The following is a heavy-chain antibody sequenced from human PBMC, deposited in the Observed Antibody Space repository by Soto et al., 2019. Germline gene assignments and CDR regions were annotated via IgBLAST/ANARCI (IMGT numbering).Heavy chain of an antibody. D-gene: IGHD4-17*01. CDR3: ARDSVYYGDYELNYFDY. CDR1: GFTFSDYY. CDR2: ISSSSSYT. V-gene: IGHV3-11*05. J-gene: IGHJ4*02. Sequence: PGGSLRLSCTASGFTFSDYYMIWIRQAPGKGLEWVSYISSSSSYTNYADSVKGRFTISRDNAKNSLYLQMNSLRAEDTAVYYCARDSVYYGDYELNYFDYWGQGTLVTVSS.